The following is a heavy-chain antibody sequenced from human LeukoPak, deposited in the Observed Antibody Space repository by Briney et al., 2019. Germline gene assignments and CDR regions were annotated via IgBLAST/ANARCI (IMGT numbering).Heavy chain of an antibody. J-gene: IGHJ4*02. CDR2: IYSGGST. V-gene: IGHV3-53*01. Sequence: GGSLRLSCAASGFTLSSNYMSWVRQAPGKGLEWVSVIYSGGSTYYADSVKGRFTISRDNSKNTLYLQMNSLRAEDTAIYYCTGGYGLAKFYWGQGTLVTVSS. CDR3: TGGYGLAKFY. D-gene: IGHD5-12*01. CDR1: GFTLSSNY.